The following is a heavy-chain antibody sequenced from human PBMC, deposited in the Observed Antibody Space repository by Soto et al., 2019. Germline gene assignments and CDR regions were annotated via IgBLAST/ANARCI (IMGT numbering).Heavy chain of an antibody. CDR2: INTSGGST. Sequence: GGSLRLSCAASGFTFSSYAMHWVRQAPGKGLEYVSAINTSGGSTYYANSVKGRFTISRDNSKNTLYLQMGSLRAEDMAVYYCARALGYAFDIWGQGTMVTVSS. D-gene: IGHD7-27*01. CDR1: GFTFSSYA. J-gene: IGHJ3*02. V-gene: IGHV3-64*01. CDR3: ARALGYAFDI.